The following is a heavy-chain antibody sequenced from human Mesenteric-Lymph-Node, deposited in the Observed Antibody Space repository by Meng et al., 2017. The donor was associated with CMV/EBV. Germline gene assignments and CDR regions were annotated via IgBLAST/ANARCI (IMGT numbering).Heavy chain of an antibody. V-gene: IGHV4-59*01. CDR3: ARVRWTAMVNTNFYYFDY. Sequence: SETLSLTCTVSSGSISSYYWSWIRQPPGKGLEWIGYIYYSGSTNYNPSLKSRVTISVDTSKNQFSLKLSSVTAADTAVYYCARVRWTAMVNTNFYYFDYWGQGTLVTVSS. J-gene: IGHJ4*02. D-gene: IGHD5-18*01. CDR1: SGSISSYY. CDR2: IYYSGST.